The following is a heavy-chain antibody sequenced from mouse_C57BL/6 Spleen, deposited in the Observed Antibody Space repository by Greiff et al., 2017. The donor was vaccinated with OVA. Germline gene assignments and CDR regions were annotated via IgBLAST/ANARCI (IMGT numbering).Heavy chain of an antibody. Sequence: VQLVESGPELVKPGASVKISCKASGYAFSSSWMNWVKQRPGKGLEWIGRIYPGDGDTNYNGKFKGKATLTADKSSSTAYMQLSSLTSEDSAVYFCAREGYYYGSSSPFAYWGQGTLVTVSA. CDR1: GYAFSSSW. D-gene: IGHD1-1*01. CDR3: AREGYYYGSSSPFAY. V-gene: IGHV1-82*01. J-gene: IGHJ3*01. CDR2: IYPGDGDT.